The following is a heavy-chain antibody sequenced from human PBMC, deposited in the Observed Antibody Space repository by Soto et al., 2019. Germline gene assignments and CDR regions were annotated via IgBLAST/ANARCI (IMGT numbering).Heavy chain of an antibody. D-gene: IGHD6-6*01. CDR2: MNPNNGNT. J-gene: IGHJ6*02. CDR1: GYTFTSYD. V-gene: IGHV1-8*01. Sequence: QVQLVQSGAEVKKPGASVKVSCKASGYTFTSYDINWVRQATGQGLEWMGWMNPNNGNTGYAQKFQGRVTMTRNTSISTAYMELSSLRSEDTAVYYCAISSIAARPHYYYGMDVWGQGTTVTVSS. CDR3: AISSIAARPHYYYGMDV.